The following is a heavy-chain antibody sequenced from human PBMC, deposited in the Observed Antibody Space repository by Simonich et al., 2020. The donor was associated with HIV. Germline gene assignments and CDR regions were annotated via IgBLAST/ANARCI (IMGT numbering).Heavy chain of an antibody. J-gene: IGHJ6*02. Sequence: QVQLVQSGAEVKKPGSSVKVSCKASGGTFSSYAISWVRQAPGQGLEGLGGIIPILSKTNYAQKFQDRVTITADKSTSTAYMELSSLISEDTAVYYCARDEGGAAAATHYHYGMDVWGQGTTVTVSS. D-gene: IGHD6-25*01. V-gene: IGHV1-69*10. CDR3: ARDEGGAAAATHYHYGMDV. CDR2: IIPILSKT. CDR1: GGTFSSYA.